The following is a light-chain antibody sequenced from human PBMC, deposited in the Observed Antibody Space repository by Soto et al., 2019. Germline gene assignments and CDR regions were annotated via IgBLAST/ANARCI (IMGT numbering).Light chain of an antibody. CDR1: QSVHSY. CDR2: GAS. J-gene: IGKJ2*01. CDR3: NTPQT. V-gene: IGKV3-20*01. Sequence: VLTQSPGTLSLSPGERAALSCRASQSVHSYLAWYQQKPGQPPRLLIYGASSRATGIPDRFSGSGSGTDFSLTISRLEPEDFAVYYDNTPQTYGQGTKVDIK.